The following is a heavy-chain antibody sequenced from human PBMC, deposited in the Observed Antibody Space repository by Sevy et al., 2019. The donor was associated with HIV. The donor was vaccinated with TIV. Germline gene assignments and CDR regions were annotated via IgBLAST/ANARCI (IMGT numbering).Heavy chain of an antibody. J-gene: IGHJ4*02. CDR1: GGSISSSSYY. CDR3: ARQNYDILTGIPFDY. V-gene: IGHV4-39*01. CDR2: FYYSGST. Sequence: SETLSLTCTVSGGSISSSSYYWGWIRQPPGKGLEWIGSFYYSGSTYSHPSLKSRVTISVDTSKNPFSLKLSSVTAADTAVYYCARQNYDILTGIPFDYWGQGTLVTVSS. D-gene: IGHD3-9*01.